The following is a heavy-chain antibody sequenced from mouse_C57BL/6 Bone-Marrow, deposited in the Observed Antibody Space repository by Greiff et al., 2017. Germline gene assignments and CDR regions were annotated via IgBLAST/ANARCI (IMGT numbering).Heavy chain of an antibody. D-gene: IGHD1-1*01. CDR2: IDPENGDT. J-gene: IGHJ2*01. V-gene: IGHV14-4*01. Sequence: VQLKESGAELVRPGASVKLSCTASGFNIKDDYMHWVKQRPEQGLEWIGWIDPENGDTEYASKFQGKATITADTSSNTAYLQLSSLTSEDTAVYYCTTNYGSSYEDYWGQGTTLTVSS. CDR1: GFNIKDDY. CDR3: TTNYGSSYEDY.